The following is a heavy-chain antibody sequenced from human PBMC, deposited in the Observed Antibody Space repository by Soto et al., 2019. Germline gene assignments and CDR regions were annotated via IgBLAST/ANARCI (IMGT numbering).Heavy chain of an antibody. J-gene: IGHJ5*02. CDR2: VYHTGTT. V-gene: IGHV4-31*03. CDR1: GGSISSGGHY. Sequence: TCTVSGGSISSGGHYWSWIRHLPGKGLEWIANVYHTGTTYYNPSLKSRVSMSVDTSQNQFSLILNSVTAADTAVYYCARVGPWVPYYYDSSPYTFENWFDPWGQGTLVTVSS. CDR3: ARVGPWVPYYYDSSPYTFENWFDP. D-gene: IGHD3-22*01.